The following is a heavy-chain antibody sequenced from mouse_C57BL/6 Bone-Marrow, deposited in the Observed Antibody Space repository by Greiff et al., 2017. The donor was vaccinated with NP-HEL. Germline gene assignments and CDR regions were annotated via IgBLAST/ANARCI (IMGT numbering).Heavy chain of an antibody. Sequence: VQLQQPGAELVKPGASVKMSCKASGYTFTSYWITWVKQRPGQGLEWIGDIYPGSGSTNYNEKFRSKATLSVDTSSSTAYMQLSSLTSEDSAVYYCTRMKTRVFYWYFDVWGTGTTVTVSS. CDR2: IYPGSGST. CDR1: GYTFTSYW. V-gene: IGHV1-55*01. CDR3: TRMKTRVFYWYFDV. D-gene: IGHD3-1*01. J-gene: IGHJ1*03.